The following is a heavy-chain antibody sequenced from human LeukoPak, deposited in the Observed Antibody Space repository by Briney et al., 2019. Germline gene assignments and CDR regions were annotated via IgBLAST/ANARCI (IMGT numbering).Heavy chain of an antibody. V-gene: IGHV1-18*01. CDR2: ISAYNGNT. CDR3: ARAGDCSGGSCYIDAFDI. J-gene: IGHJ3*02. D-gene: IGHD2-15*01. CDR1: GYTFTSYG. Sequence: ASVNVSFKASGYTFTSYGISWVRQAPGQGLEWMGWISAYNGNTNYAQKLQGRVTMTTDTSTSTAYMELSSLRSEDTAVYYCARAGDCSGGSCYIDAFDIWGQGTMVTVSS.